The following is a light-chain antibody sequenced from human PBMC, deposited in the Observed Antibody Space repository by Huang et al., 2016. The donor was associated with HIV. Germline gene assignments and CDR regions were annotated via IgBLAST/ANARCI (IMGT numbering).Light chain of an antibody. Sequence: IRMTQSPSSLSASTGDRVTITCRANQDINNFLAWYQQRPGSVPKLLIYAASTLQSGVRSRFSGNGSGTDFTLTIGCLHSEDVATYYCQQYDIHPLTFGPGTRVDIK. CDR3: QQYDIHPLT. CDR2: AAS. V-gene: IGKV1-8*01. CDR1: QDINNF. J-gene: IGKJ3*01.